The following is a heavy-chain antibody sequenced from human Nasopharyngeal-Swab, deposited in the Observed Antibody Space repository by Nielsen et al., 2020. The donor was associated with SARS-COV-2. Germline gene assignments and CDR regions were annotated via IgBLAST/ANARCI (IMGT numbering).Heavy chain of an antibody. CDR3: AREYKYSGYVNIERGYYYYGMDV. CDR1: GFTFSSYS. J-gene: IGHJ6*02. CDR2: ISSSSSYI. Sequence: GGSLRLSCAASGFTFSSYSMNWVRQAPGKGLEWVSSISSSSSYIYYADSVKGRFTISRDNAKNSLYLQMNSLRAEDTAVHYCAREYKYSGYVNIERGYYYYGMDVWGQGTTVTVSS. V-gene: IGHV3-21*01. D-gene: IGHD5-12*01.